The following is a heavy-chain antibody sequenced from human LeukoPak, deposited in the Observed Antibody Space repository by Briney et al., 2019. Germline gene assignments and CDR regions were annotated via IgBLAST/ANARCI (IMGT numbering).Heavy chain of an antibody. CDR3: ARDPRNVGLAP. Sequence: GGSLRLSCAASGFTFNNYAMNWVRQAPGKGLMCISRNNGDGSTTNYADVVKGRFTMSRDNVKNTLYLQMNSLRVEDTAVYYCARDPRNVGLAPWGQGTLSPSLQ. CDR1: GFTFNNYA. D-gene: IGHD2-15*01. V-gene: IGHV3-74*01. J-gene: IGHJ5*02. CDR2: NNGDGSTT.